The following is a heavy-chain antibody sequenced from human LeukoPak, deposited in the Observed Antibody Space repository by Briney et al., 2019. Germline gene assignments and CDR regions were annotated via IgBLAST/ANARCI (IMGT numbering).Heavy chain of an antibody. Sequence: SETLSLTCTVSGGSISPYYWSWIRQPPGKGLEWIGYIYYSGTTNYNPSLKSRLTMSVDTPKNQVSLKLNSVTAADTAVYYCARDLKIGYNSGWYSFDYWGQGTLVTVSS. CDR2: IYYSGTT. V-gene: IGHV4-59*01. CDR1: GGSISPYY. D-gene: IGHD6-19*01. CDR3: ARDLKIGYNSGWYSFDY. J-gene: IGHJ4*02.